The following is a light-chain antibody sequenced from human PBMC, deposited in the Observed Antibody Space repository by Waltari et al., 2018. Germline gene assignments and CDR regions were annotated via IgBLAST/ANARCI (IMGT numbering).Light chain of an antibody. J-gene: IGLJ3*02. V-gene: IGLV4-69*01. Sequence: QLVVTQSPSASAPLGASVKLTCTLSSGHSSNVIAWLQQRPEKGPRYLMKVNRDGSHSKGDEIPYRFSGSSSGAERYLTISSLQSDEEADYYCETGGHGTWVFGGGTKLTVL. CDR1: SGHSSNV. CDR2: VNRDGSH. CDR3: ETGGHGTWV.